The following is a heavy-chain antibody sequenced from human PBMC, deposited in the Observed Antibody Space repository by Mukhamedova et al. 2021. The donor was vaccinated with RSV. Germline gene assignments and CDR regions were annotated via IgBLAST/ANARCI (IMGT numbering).Heavy chain of an antibody. CDR3: AKWAEWLPLDY. CDR2: ISGSGGST. V-gene: IGHV3-23*01. J-gene: IGHJ4*02. Sequence: VRQAPGKGLEWVSAISGSGGSTYYADSVKGRFTISRDNSKNTLYLQMNSLRAEDTAVYYCAKWAEWLPLDYWGQGTLVTVSS. D-gene: IGHD5-12*01.